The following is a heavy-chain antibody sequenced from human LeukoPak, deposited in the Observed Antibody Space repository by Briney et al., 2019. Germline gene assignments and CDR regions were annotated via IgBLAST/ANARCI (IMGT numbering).Heavy chain of an antibody. CDR1: GYTFTSYY. J-gene: IGHJ6*03. CDR2: INPSGGST. D-gene: IGHD1-1*01. CDR3: ARDKQLDWAHYYYYMEV. V-gene: IGHV1-46*01. Sequence: ASVKVSCKASGYTFTSYYMHWVRQAPGQGLEWMGIINPSGGSTNYAQKFQGRVTMTRDMSTSTVYMELSSLRSEDTAVYYCARDKQLDWAHYYYYMEVWGKGTTVTVSS.